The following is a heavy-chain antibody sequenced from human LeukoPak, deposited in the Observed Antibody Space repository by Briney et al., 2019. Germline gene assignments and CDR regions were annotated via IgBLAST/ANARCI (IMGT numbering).Heavy chain of an antibody. CDR1: GYTFTSYD. Sequence: ASVKVSCKASGYTFTSYDINWVRQATGQGLEWMGWMNPNSGNTGYAQKFQGRVTITRNTSISTAYMELSSLRSEDTAVYYCARGRGEDVLDASDIWGQGTMVTVSS. D-gene: IGHD3-16*01. CDR2: MNPNSGNT. CDR3: ARGRGEDVLDASDI. V-gene: IGHV1-8*03. J-gene: IGHJ3*02.